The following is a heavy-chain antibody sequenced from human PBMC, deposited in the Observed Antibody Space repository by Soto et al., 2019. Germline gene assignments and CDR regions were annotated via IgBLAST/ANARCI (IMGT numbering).Heavy chain of an antibody. CDR3: AVIRTYGDYSFDP. Sequence: PSETLSLTCAVSGGSISSGGYSWSWIRQPPGKGLEWIGYIYHSGSTYYNPSLKSRVTISVDRSKNQFSLKLSSVTAADTAVYYCAVIRTYGDYSFDPWGQGTLVTVSS. CDR2: IYHSGST. V-gene: IGHV4-30-2*01. D-gene: IGHD4-17*01. CDR1: GGSISSGGYS. J-gene: IGHJ5*02.